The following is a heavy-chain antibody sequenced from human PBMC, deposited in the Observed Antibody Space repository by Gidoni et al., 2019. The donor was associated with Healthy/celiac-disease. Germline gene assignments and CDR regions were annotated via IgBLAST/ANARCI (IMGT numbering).Heavy chain of an antibody. V-gene: IGHV1-46*01. J-gene: IGHJ4*02. D-gene: IGHD3-16*01. CDR3: ARVSGITLGLL. CDR2: INPSGGST. Sequence: QVQLVQSGAEVKQPGASVKVSCTASGYTFTSYYMHWVRQAPGQGLEWMGIINPSGGSTSYAQKFQGRVTMTRDTSTSTVYMELSSLRSEDTAVYYCARVSGITLGLLWGQGTLVTVSS. CDR1: GYTFTSYY.